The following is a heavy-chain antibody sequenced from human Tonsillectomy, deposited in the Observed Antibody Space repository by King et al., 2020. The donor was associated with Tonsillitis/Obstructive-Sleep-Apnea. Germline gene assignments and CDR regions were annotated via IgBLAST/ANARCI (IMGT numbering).Heavy chain of an antibody. D-gene: IGHD2-15*01. J-gene: IGHJ6*03. CDR1: GFTFSDYY. CDR2: ISSSSSYT. V-gene: IGHV3-11*05. CDR3: ARVAKEVVVEINNYYMDV. Sequence: VQLVESGGGLVKPGGSLRLSCAASGFTFSDYYMSWIRQAPGKGLEWVSYISSSSSYTNYADSVKGRFTISRSNAKNSLYLQMNSLRAEDTAVYYCARVAKEVVVEINNYYMDVWGKGTTVTVSS.